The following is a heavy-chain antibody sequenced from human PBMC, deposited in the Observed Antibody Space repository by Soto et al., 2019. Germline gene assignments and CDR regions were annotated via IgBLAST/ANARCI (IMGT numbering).Heavy chain of an antibody. V-gene: IGHV5-10-1*01. Sequence: GESLKISCQASGYNFANYRLSWVRQMPGKGLEWMGRVDPSDSYTTYSPSFQGLVTIAVDKSISTAYLQWSSLKASDTAIYYCARRGSETYYNAVLKDYFDSWGQGTLVTVSS. CDR2: VDPSDSYT. CDR3: ARRGSETYYNAVLKDYFDS. CDR1: GYNFANYR. J-gene: IGHJ4*02. D-gene: IGHD3-10*01.